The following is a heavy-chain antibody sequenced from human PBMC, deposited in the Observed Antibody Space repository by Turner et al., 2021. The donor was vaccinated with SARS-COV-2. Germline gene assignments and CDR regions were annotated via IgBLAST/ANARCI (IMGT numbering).Heavy chain of an antibody. V-gene: IGHV4-59*08. D-gene: IGHD3-10*02. CDR1: GGSISSYY. Sequence: QVQLQESGPGLVKPSETLSLTCTVSGGSISSYYWNWIRQPPGKGLEWIGYIYYTGSTNYNPSLKSRVTISEDTSKNQFSLKLSSVTAADTAVYYCAGRLFGESYNHDGFDIWGQGTMVTVSS. CDR2: IYYTGST. CDR3: AGRLFGESYNHDGFDI. J-gene: IGHJ3*02.